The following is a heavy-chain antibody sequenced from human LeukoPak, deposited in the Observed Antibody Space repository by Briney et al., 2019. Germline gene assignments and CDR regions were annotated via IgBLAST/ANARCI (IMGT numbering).Heavy chain of an antibody. CDR1: GGSVSSDNYY. D-gene: IGHD2-2*01. J-gene: IGHJ4*02. CDR2: ISYSGRA. V-gene: IGHV4-61*01. CDR3: ARDFCSTTSCHFDY. Sequence: SETLSLTCTVSGGSVSSDNYYWTWIRQPPGKGLEWFGYISYSGRATYNPSLKSRVTMSIDTSKNQFSLKLNSVTAADTAVYYCARDFCSTTSCHFDYWGQGTLVPVSS.